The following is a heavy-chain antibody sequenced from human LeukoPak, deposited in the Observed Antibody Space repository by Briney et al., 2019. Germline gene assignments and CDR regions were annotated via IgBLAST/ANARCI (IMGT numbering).Heavy chain of an antibody. D-gene: IGHD5-18*01. V-gene: IGHV3-23*01. CDR1: GFTFSSYA. Sequence: GGSLRLSCAASGFTFSSYAMSWVRQAPGKGLEWVSGISGRGGSTYYADSVKGRFTISRDNSKNTLYLQMNSLRAEDTAVYYCAKDAGYTDYYYYYMDVWGKGTTVTVSS. CDR3: AKDAGYTDYYYYYMDV. CDR2: ISGRGGST. J-gene: IGHJ6*03.